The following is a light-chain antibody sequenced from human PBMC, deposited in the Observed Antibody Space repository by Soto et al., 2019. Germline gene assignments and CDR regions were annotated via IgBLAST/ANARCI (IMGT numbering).Light chain of an antibody. Sequence: DIPLTQSQSSLSASVLDRVPIXCRASQSISSWLAWYQQKPGKAPKLLIYKASSLESGVPSRFSGSGSGTEFTLTISSLQPDDFATYYCQQYNSYSTFGQGTKVDIK. J-gene: IGKJ1*01. CDR1: QSISSW. CDR2: KAS. V-gene: IGKV1-5*03. CDR3: QQYNSYST.